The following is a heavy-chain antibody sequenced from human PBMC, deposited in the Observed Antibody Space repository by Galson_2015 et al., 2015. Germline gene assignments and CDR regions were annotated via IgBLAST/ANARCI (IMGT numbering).Heavy chain of an antibody. CDR1: GGSFSTYA. V-gene: IGHV1-69*06. D-gene: IGHD2-2*01. CDR2: ITPILGTV. CDR3: ARASQDCSRATCPYTY. J-gene: IGHJ1*01. Sequence: SVKVSCKASGGSFSTYAISWVRQVPGQGLEWMGGITPILGTVNYAQKFQGRVTITADKSTTTAYMEVIRLGSEDTAIYYCARASQDCSRATCPYTYWGQGTLVTVSS.